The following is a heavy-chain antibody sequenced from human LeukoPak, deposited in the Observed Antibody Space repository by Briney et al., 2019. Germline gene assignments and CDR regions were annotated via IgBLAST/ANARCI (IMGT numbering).Heavy chain of an antibody. CDR3: ARVGTPYYYDSSGYYYDY. CDR2: IGTAGDT. CDR1: GFTFISYD. V-gene: IGHV3-13*01. Sequence: GGSLRLSCAASGFTFISYDMHWVSRATGKGLEWVSAIGTAGDTYYPGSVKGRFTISRENAKNSLYLQMNSLRAGDTAVYYCARVGTPYYYDSSGYYYDYWGQGTLVTVSS. J-gene: IGHJ4*02. D-gene: IGHD3-22*01.